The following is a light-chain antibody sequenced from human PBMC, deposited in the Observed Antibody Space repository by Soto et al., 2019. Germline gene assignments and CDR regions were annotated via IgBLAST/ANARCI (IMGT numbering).Light chain of an antibody. CDR2: DAS. Sequence: DIQMTQSPSTLSASVGDRVTITCRASQSISSWLAWYQQQPGKAPKLLIYDASSLDSGVPSRFSGSGSGTEFTLTISSLQPDDFATYYCQQYNSYPTFGQGTKLEIK. CDR3: QQYNSYPT. J-gene: IGKJ2*01. CDR1: QSISSW. V-gene: IGKV1-5*01.